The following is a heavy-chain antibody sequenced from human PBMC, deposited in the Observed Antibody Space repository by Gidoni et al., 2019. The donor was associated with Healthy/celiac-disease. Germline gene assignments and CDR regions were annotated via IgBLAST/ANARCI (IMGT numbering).Heavy chain of an antibody. V-gene: IGHV3-33*01. CDR1: GFTFSSYG. D-gene: IGHD6-19*01. J-gene: IGHJ3*02. CDR2: RWYDGSNK. Sequence: QVQLVESGGGVVQPGRSLRLSCAASGFTFSSYGMHWVRQAPGKGLEWVAVRWYDGSNKYYADSVKGRFTISRDNSKNTLYLQMNSLRAEDTAVYYCARDRGWYGTAFDIWGQGTMVTVSS. CDR3: ARDRGWYGTAFDI.